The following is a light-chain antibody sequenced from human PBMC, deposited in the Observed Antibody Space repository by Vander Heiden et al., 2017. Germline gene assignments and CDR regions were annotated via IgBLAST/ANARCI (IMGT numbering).Light chain of an antibody. V-gene: IGKV3-11*01. J-gene: IGKJ1*01. Sequence: DIVLTLSPATLSFSPGERATLSCRASQSGSRYLAWYQQKPGQAPKLLIYEASNRATGIPARFSGSGSGTDVTLTISSLEPEDVAIYYCRQRHNGPWTFGQGTKVEIK. CDR3: RQRHNGPWT. CDR2: EAS. CDR1: QSGSRY.